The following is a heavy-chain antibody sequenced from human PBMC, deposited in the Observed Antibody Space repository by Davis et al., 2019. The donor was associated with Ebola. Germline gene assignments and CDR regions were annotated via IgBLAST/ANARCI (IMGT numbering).Heavy chain of an antibody. J-gene: IGHJ4*02. Sequence: SLKISCDTSGFTFTSYEMNWVRQAPGKGLEWLSYISGNAGTIYYADSVKGRFTISRDNAKNSLFLQMNSLRAEDTAVYYCATKKPGTTWFDYWGQGALVTVSS. D-gene: IGHD1-1*01. CDR2: ISGNAGTI. V-gene: IGHV3-48*03. CDR1: GFTFTSYE. CDR3: ATKKPGTTWFDY.